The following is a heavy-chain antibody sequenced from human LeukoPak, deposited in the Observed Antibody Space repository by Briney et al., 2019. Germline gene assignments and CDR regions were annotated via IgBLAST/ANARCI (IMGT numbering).Heavy chain of an antibody. Sequence: GASVKVSCKASGYAFTRFAMNWVRQAPGQGLEWMGWINPNSGGTNYAQKFQGRVTMTRDTSISTAYMELSRLRSDDTAVYYCARDSPRGDYDILTGRFDYWGQGTLVTVSS. J-gene: IGHJ4*02. CDR3: ARDSPRGDYDILTGRFDY. CDR2: INPNSGGT. D-gene: IGHD3-9*01. CDR1: GYAFTRFA. V-gene: IGHV1-2*02.